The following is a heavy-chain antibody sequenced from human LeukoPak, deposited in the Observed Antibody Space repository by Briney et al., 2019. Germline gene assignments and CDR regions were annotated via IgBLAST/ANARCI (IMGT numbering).Heavy chain of an antibody. J-gene: IGHJ4*02. V-gene: IGHV3-30-3*01. CDR1: GFTFSSYA. CDR3: ATLGVY. Sequence: QSGGSLRLSCAASGFTFSSYAMHWVRQAPGKGLEWVAVISYDGSNKYYADSVKGRFTISRDNSKNTLYLQTNSLRAEDTAVYYCATLGVYWGQGTLVTVSS. CDR2: ISYDGSNK. D-gene: IGHD3-16*01.